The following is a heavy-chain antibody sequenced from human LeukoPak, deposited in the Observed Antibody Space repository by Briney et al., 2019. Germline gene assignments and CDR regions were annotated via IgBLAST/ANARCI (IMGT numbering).Heavy chain of an antibody. Sequence: GGSLRLSCAASGFTFSSYWMSWVRQAPGKGLEWVANIKQDGSEKYYVDSVKGRFTISRDNAKNSLYLQMNSLRAEGTAVYYCARDLGNESYSYGDYYYYGMDVWGQGTTVTVSS. CDR1: GFTFSSYW. J-gene: IGHJ6*02. D-gene: IGHD5-18*01. V-gene: IGHV3-7*03. CDR2: IKQDGSEK. CDR3: ARDLGNESYSYGDYYYYGMDV.